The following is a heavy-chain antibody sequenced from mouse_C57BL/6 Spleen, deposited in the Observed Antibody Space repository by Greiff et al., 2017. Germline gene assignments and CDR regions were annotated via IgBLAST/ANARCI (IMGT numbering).Heavy chain of an antibody. J-gene: IGHJ3*01. CDR3: ARDYSNAFAY. CDR2: ISDGGSYT. D-gene: IGHD2-5*01. Sequence: EVQLVESGGGLVKPGGSLKLSCAASGFTFSSYAMSWVRQTPEKRLEWVATISDGGSYTYYPDNVKGRFTISRDNAQNNLYLQMSHLKSEDTAMYYCARDYSNAFAYWGHGTLVTVAA. CDR1: GFTFSSYA. V-gene: IGHV5-4*01.